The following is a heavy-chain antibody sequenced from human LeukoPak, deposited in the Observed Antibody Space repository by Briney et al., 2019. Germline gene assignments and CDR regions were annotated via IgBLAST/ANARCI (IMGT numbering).Heavy chain of an antibody. CDR1: GFTVSSNY. Sequence: PGGSLRLSCAASGFTVSSNYMSWVRQAPGKGLEWVSVISDSGETSYADSGRGRFTISRDNSKNTLYLQMNSLRAEDTAVYYCAKTDCTSSSCYTIDSWGQGTLVTVSS. V-gene: IGHV3-53*01. CDR2: ISDSGET. D-gene: IGHD2-2*02. J-gene: IGHJ4*02. CDR3: AKTDCTSSSCYTIDS.